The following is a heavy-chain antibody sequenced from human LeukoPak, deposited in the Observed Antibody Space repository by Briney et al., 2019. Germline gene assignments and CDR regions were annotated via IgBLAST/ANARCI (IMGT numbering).Heavy chain of an antibody. D-gene: IGHD3-3*01. V-gene: IGHV1-69*13. CDR2: IIPIFGTA. CDR3: ASLSAGSGYSGTRRPGGIGVY. Sequence: SVKVSCKASGGTFSSYAISWVRQAPGQGLEWMGGIIPIFGTANYAQKFQGRVTITADESTSTAYMELSSLRSEDTAVYYCASLSAGSGYSGTRRPGGIGVYWGQGTLVTVSS. J-gene: IGHJ4*02. CDR1: GGTFSSYA.